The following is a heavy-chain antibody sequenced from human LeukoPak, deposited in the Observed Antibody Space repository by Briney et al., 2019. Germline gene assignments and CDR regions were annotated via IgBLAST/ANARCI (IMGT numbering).Heavy chain of an antibody. CDR2: INEDGSEK. J-gene: IGHJ4*02. D-gene: IGHD4-23*01. CDR1: GFTFSTRW. V-gene: IGHV3-7*01. CDR3: ARAGRLRWSSYGDY. Sequence: GGSLRLSCAASGFTFSTRWMSWVRQAPGKGLEWVANINEDGSEKNYVESLKGRFTISRDNAKSSLYLQMNSLRAEDTAVYYCARAGRLRWSSYGDYWGQGTLVTVSS.